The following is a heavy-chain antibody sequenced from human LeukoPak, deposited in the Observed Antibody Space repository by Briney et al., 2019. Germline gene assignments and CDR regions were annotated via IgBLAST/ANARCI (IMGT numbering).Heavy chain of an antibody. Sequence: PETLSLTCTVSGGSISSYYWSWIRQPPGKRLEWIGSIYYSGSTYYNPSLKSRVTISVDTSKNQFSLKLSSVTAADTAVYYCARTPSVYCSGGDCYPGHFDYWGQGALVTVSS. CDR2: IYYSGST. CDR3: ARTPSVYCSGGDCYPGHFDY. D-gene: IGHD2-15*01. CDR1: GGSISSYY. J-gene: IGHJ4*02. V-gene: IGHV4-39*07.